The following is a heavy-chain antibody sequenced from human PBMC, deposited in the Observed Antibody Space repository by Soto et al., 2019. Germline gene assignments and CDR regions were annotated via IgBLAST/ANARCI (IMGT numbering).Heavy chain of an antibody. J-gene: IGHJ4*02. CDR2: ISYDGSNK. Sequence: SLRLSCAASGFTFSSYAMHWVRQAPGKGLEWVAVISYDGSNKYYADSVKGRFTISRDNSKNTLYLQMNSLRAEDTAVYYCAKNMDGYDLFDYWGQGTLVTVSS. CDR3: AKNMDGYDLFDY. V-gene: IGHV3-30-3*02. CDR1: GFTFSSYA. D-gene: IGHD5-12*01.